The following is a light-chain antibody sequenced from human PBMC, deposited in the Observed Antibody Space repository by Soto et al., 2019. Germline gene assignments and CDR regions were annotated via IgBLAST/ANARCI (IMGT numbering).Light chain of an antibody. J-gene: IGLJ1*01. CDR1: SSNVGSYNL. Sequence: QSALTQPGSVSGSPGQSITISCTGTSSNVGSYNLVSWYQQHPGKAPKLMIFEVNKRPSGVPHRFSGSKSGNTASLTISGLQVEDEADYYCCSSAGSHTYVFGTGTKVTVL. V-gene: IGLV2-23*02. CDR2: EVN. CDR3: CSSAGSHTYV.